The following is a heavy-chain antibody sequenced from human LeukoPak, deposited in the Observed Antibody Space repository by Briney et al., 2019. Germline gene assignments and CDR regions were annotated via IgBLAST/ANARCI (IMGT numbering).Heavy chain of an antibody. D-gene: IGHD3-10*01. CDR3: ARHAPVRGVRIYPTDY. J-gene: IGHJ4*02. CDR2: ISGSGDRT. V-gene: IGHV3-23*01. Sequence: GGSLRLSCAASGFTFSSYAMSWIRQAPGKGLEWVSAISGSGDRTYYADSVKGRFTISRDNAENSLYLQMNGLRTEDTALYYCARHAPVRGVRIYPTDYCGQGTLVTVSS. CDR1: GFTFSSYA.